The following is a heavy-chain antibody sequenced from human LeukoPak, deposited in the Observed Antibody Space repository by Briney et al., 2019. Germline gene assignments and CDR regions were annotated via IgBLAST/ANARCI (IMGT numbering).Heavy chain of an antibody. J-gene: IGHJ4*02. D-gene: IGHD5-24*01. CDR2: ISYDGSNK. CDR3: AKAQDRDGYTFDY. Sequence: GGSLRLSCAASGFTFSSYAMHWVRQAPGKGLEWVAVISYDGSNKYYADSVKGRFTISRDNSKNTLYLQMNSLRAEDTAVYYCAKAQDRDGYTFDYWGQGTLVTVSS. V-gene: IGHV3-30*04. CDR1: GFTFSSYA.